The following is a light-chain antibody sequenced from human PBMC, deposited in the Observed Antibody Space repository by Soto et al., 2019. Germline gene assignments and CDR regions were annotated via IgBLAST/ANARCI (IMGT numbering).Light chain of an antibody. CDR1: HNDVGHENF. V-gene: IGLV2-14*03. CDR2: DVT. Sequence: QSALAQPASVSGSPGQSITISCTGTHNDVGHENFVSWYQQHPDKVPKLIIYDVTGRASGVSSRFSASKSGNTAYLSISGPQADDEADYYCCSYRCDSPRFYVFGTGTKLTV. J-gene: IGLJ1*01. CDR3: CSYRCDSPRFYV.